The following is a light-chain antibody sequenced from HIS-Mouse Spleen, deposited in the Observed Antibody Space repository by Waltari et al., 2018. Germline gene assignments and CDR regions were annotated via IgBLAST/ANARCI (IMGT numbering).Light chain of an antibody. V-gene: IGLV2-14*03. J-gene: IGLJ1*01. CDR3: SSYTSSSTYV. Sequence: QSALTQPASVSGSPGQSITISCTGTSSDFGGYNYVSWYQHHPGNAPKLMIYDVINRPSVVSNRFSGSKSGNTASLTISGLQAEDEADYYCSSYTSSSTYVFGTGTKVTVL. CDR2: DVI. CDR1: SSDFGGYNY.